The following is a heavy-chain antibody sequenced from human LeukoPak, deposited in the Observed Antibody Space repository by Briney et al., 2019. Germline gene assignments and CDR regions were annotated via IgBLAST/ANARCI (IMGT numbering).Heavy chain of an antibody. D-gene: IGHD6-13*01. CDR3: AGLGGSSWYVWFDP. CDR1: GGSFSGYY. V-gene: IGHV4-34*01. CDR2: INHGGST. J-gene: IGHJ5*02. Sequence: PSETLSLTYAVYGGSFSGYYWSWIRQPPGKGLEWIGEINHGGSTNYNPSLKRRVTISVDTSKNQFSLKLSSVAAADTAVYYCAGLGGSSWYVWFDPWGQGTLVTVSS.